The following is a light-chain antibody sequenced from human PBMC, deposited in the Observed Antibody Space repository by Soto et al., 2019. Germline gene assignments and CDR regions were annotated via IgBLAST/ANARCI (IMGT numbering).Light chain of an antibody. CDR2: GAS. CDR1: QSVLYNSNNKNH. CDR3: QQYGSSPWT. Sequence: DFVMTQAPDSLAVSLGERATINCKSSQSVLYNSNNKNHLGWFQQKPGHPPKLLIYGASFRPSGVPDRFSGSGSGTDFTLTISSLQAEDFAVYYCQQYGSSPWTFGQGTKVEIK. J-gene: IGKJ1*01. V-gene: IGKV4-1*01.